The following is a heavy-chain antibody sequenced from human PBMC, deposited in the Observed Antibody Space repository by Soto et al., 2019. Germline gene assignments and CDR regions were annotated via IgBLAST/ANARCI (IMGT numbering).Heavy chain of an antibody. Sequence: AGGSLRLSCAASGFTFSSYSMNWVRQAPGKGLEWVSYISSSSSTIYYADSVKGRFTISRDNAKNSLYLQMNSLRAEDTAVYYCARGPIYNWNDLVPNRPNYYMDVWGKGTTVTVSS. V-gene: IGHV3-48*01. D-gene: IGHD1-20*01. CDR1: GFTFSSYS. J-gene: IGHJ6*03. CDR2: ISSSSSTI. CDR3: ARGPIYNWNDLVPNRPNYYMDV.